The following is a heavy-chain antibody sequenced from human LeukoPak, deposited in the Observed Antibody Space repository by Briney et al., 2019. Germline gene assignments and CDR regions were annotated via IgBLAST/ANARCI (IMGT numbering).Heavy chain of an antibody. J-gene: IGHJ6*03. Sequence: GGSLRLSCAASGFTFSSYWMSWVRQAPGKGLEWVANIKQDGSEKYYVDSVKGRFTISRDNAKNSLYLQMNSLRAEDTALYYCAKANYGDYGGYYYYMDVWGKGTTVTISS. CDR2: IKQDGSEK. CDR1: GFTFSSYW. CDR3: AKANYGDYGGYYYYMDV. V-gene: IGHV3-7*03. D-gene: IGHD4-17*01.